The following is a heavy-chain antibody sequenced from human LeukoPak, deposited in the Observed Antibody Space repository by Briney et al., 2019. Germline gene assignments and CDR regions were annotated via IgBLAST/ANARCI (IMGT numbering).Heavy chain of an antibody. V-gene: IGHV4-59*12. CDR2: IYHSGVT. Sequence: SETLSLTCTVSGGSISSYYWSWIRQPPGKGLEWIGYIYHSGVTYYSPSLESRVTISVDRSKNQFSLKLNSVTAADTAVYYCARGGYSGYGEFDYWGQGTLVTVSS. J-gene: IGHJ4*02. CDR3: ARGGYSGYGEFDY. D-gene: IGHD5-12*01. CDR1: GGSISSYY.